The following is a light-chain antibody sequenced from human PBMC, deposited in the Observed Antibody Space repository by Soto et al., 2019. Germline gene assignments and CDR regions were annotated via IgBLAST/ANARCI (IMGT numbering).Light chain of an antibody. CDR3: CSYSGTYTYV. Sequence: QSVLTQPRSVSGSPGQSVTISCTGTSSDVGAYTFVSWYQQHPGKAPKLLISDVNKRPSGVPRRFSGSKSGNTASLTISGLQAKDEADYYCCSYSGTYTYVFGTGTKVTVL. V-gene: IGLV2-11*01. CDR2: DVN. J-gene: IGLJ1*01. CDR1: SSDVGAYTF.